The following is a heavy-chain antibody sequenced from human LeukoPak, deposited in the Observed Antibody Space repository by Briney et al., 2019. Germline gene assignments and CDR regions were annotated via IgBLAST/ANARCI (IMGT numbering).Heavy chain of an antibody. CDR2: INSDGSST. V-gene: IGHV3-74*01. CDR1: GFTFSSHW. J-gene: IGHJ4*02. D-gene: IGHD1-20*01. CDR3: ARDLLTGFDY. Sequence: GGSLRLSCAASGFTFSSHWMHWVRQTPQKGLVWVSRINSDGSSTSHADSVKGRFTISRDNAKNTLYLQMNSLGAEDTAVYYCARDLLTGFDYWGQGTLVTVSS.